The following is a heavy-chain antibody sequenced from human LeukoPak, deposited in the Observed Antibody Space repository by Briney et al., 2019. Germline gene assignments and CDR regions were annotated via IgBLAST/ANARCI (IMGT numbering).Heavy chain of an antibody. Sequence: GGSLRLSCAASGFTFSSYAMSWVRQAPGKGLEWVSAISGSGGSTYYADSVEGRFTISRDNSKNTLYLQMNSLRAEDTAVYYCAKDGAEVVVAATRPNYYYYGMDVWGQGTTVTVSS. V-gene: IGHV3-23*01. J-gene: IGHJ6*02. CDR2: ISGSGGST. D-gene: IGHD2-15*01. CDR1: GFTFSSYA. CDR3: AKDGAEVVVAATRPNYYYYGMDV.